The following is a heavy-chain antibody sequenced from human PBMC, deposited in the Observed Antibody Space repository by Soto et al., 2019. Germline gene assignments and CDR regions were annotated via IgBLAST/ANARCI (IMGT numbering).Heavy chain of an antibody. V-gene: IGHV3-23*01. Sequence: EVQLLESGGGLVQPGGSLRLSCAASGFTFSSYAMSWVRQAPGKGLEWVSAISGSGGSTYYADSVKGRFTISRDNSKNTLYLQMNSLRAEDTAVYYGAKDREQWLDERYFDYWGQGTLVTVSS. CDR2: ISGSGGST. CDR3: AKDREQWLDERYFDY. D-gene: IGHD6-19*01. CDR1: GFTFSSYA. J-gene: IGHJ4*02.